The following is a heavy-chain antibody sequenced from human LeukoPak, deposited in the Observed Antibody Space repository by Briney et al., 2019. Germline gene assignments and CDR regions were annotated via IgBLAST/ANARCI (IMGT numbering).Heavy chain of an antibody. J-gene: IGHJ1*01. Sequence: PGGSLRLSCAASGFTFSSYSMNWVRQAPGKGLEWVSSISSSSSYIYYADSVKGRFTISRDNAKNSLYLQMNSLRAEDTAVYYCASPPYCSSTSCYTIEYFQHWGQGTLVTVSS. V-gene: IGHV3-21*01. CDR1: GFTFSSYS. D-gene: IGHD2-2*02. CDR2: ISSSSSYI. CDR3: ASPPYCSSTSCYTIEYFQH.